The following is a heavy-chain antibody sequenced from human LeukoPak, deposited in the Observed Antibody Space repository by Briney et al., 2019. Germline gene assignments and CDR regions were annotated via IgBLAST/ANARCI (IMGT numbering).Heavy chain of an antibody. J-gene: IGHJ4*02. V-gene: IGHV3-23*01. CDR3: AKDRSRILDYYDSSGYYPFDY. D-gene: IGHD3-22*01. CDR1: GFTFSSYA. Sequence: PGGSLRLSCAASGFTFSSYAMSWVRQAPGKGLEWVSAISGSGGSTYYADSVKGRFTISRDNSKNTLYLQMNSLRAEDTAVYYCAKDRSRILDYYDSSGYYPFDYWGQGTLVTVSS. CDR2: ISGSGGST.